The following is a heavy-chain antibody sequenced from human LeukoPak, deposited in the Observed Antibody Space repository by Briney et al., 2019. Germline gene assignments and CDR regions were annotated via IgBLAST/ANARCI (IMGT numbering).Heavy chain of an antibody. Sequence: PSETLSLTCAVYGGSFSGYYWSWIRQPPGKGLEWIGEINHSGSTNYNPSLKSRVTISVDTSKNQFSLKLSSVTAADTAVYYCARRGTYSSSWWNHWGQGTLVTVSS. CDR1: GGSFSGYY. V-gene: IGHV4-34*01. CDR3: ARRGTYSSSWWNH. J-gene: IGHJ5*02. CDR2: INHSGST. D-gene: IGHD6-13*01.